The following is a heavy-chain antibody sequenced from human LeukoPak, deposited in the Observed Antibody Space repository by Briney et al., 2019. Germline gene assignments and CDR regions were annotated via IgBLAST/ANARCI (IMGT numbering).Heavy chain of an antibody. J-gene: IGHJ3*02. V-gene: IGHV4-59*08. D-gene: IGHD3-22*01. CDR2: IYYSGST. Sequence: PSETLSLTCTVSGGSISSYYWSWIRQPPGKGLEWIGYIYYSGSTNYNPSLKSRVTISVDTSKNQFSLKLSSVTAADTAVYYCARSGGYYDSSGSDIWGQGTMVTVSS. CDR1: GGSISSYY. CDR3: ARSGGYYDSSGSDI.